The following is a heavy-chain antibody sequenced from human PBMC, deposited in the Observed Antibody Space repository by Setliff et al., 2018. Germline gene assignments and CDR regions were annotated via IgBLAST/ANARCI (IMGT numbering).Heavy chain of an antibody. CDR3: ARQRRIWNDLDYFDY. J-gene: IGHJ4*02. CDR2: INIGGGSA. Sequence: ASVKVSCKASAHIFKSYGISWLRQAPGQGPEWMGIINIGGGSASYAQKFQDRVTMTRDTSTSTVYLEVTSLTSEDTAVYYCARQRRIWNDLDYFDYWGQGTLVTVSS. CDR1: AHIFKSYG. V-gene: IGHV1-46*02. D-gene: IGHD1-1*01.